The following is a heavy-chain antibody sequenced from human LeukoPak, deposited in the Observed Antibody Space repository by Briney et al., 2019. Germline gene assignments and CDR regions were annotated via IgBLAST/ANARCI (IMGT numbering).Heavy chain of an antibody. CDR2: ISGSGGST. CDR3: AKGTNYYDSSGIY. J-gene: IGHJ4*02. CDR1: GFTFSSYA. V-gene: IGHV3-23*01. Sequence: GGSLRLSCAASGFTFSSYAMSWVRQAPGKGLEWVSAISGSGGSTYYADSVRGRFTISRDNSKNTLYLQMNSLRAEDTAVYYCAKGTNYYDSSGIYWGQGTLVTVSS. D-gene: IGHD3-22*01.